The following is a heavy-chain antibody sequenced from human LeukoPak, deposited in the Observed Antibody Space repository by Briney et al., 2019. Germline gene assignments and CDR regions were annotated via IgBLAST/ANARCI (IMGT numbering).Heavy chain of an antibody. CDR2: IIPILGIA. CDR1: GGTFSSYA. D-gene: IGHD5-18*01. V-gene: IGHV1-69*04. Sequence: SVKVSCKASGGTFSSYAISWVRQAPGQGLEWMGRIIPILGIANYAQKFQGRVTITADKSTSTAYVELSSLRSEDTAVYYCARTRAMADFDYWGQGTLVTVSS. J-gene: IGHJ4*02. CDR3: ARTRAMADFDY.